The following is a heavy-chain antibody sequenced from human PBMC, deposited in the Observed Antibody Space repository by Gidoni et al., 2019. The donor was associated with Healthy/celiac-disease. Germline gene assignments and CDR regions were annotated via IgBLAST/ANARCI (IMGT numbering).Heavy chain of an antibody. Sequence: QVQLQESGPGLVKPSETLSLTCTVSGGSISSYYWSWIRQPPGTGLEWIGYIYYSGSTNYNPSLKSRVTISVDTSKNQFSLKLSSVTAADTAVYYCATTVGYSYGYFDYWGQGTLVTVSS. V-gene: IGHV4-59*01. D-gene: IGHD5-18*01. CDR1: GGSISSYY. CDR3: ATTVGYSYGYFDY. CDR2: IYYSGST. J-gene: IGHJ4*02.